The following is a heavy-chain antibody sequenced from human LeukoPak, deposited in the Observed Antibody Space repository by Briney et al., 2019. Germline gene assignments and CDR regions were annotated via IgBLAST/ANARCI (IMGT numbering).Heavy chain of an antibody. CDR2: ISTSNSYI. Sequence: GGSLRLSCVVSGFTFSNYHMNWVRQAPGKGLEWVSSISTSNSYIYYADSLTGRFTISRDNAKNSLYLQMNSLRAEDTAVYYCARGTASSGYYLDYWGQGTLVTVSS. CDR1: GFTFSNYH. V-gene: IGHV3-21*01. CDR3: ARGTASSGYYLDY. D-gene: IGHD3-22*01. J-gene: IGHJ4*02.